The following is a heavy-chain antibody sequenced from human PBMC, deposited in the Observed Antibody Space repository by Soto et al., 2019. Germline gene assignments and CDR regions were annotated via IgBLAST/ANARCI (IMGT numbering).Heavy chain of an antibody. CDR2: ISGSGSST. Sequence: GGSLRLSCAASGFSFSSYAMSWVRQAPGKGLVWVSTISGSGSSTYYADSVKGRFTISRGNSKNTLYLQMNSLRAEDTAVYYCAKSFKVVVGANYYYYAMDVWGQGTTVTVSS. V-gene: IGHV3-23*01. D-gene: IGHD2-15*01. J-gene: IGHJ6*02. CDR3: AKSFKVVVGANYYYYAMDV. CDR1: GFSFSSYA.